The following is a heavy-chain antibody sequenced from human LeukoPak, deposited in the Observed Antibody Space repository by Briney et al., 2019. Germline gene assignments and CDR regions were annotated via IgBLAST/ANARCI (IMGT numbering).Heavy chain of an antibody. V-gene: IGHV3-30-3*01. D-gene: IGHD1-14*01. J-gene: IGHJ4*02. CDR3: ARDLSGKTPDY. CDR1: GFTFSDYA. CDR2: ISYDGSNK. Sequence: GGSLRLSCAASGFTFSDYAMYWVRQAPGKGLEWVAVISYDGSNKYYADSVKGRFTISRDNSKNTLYLQMNSLRAEDTAVYYCARDLSGKTPDYWGQGTLVTVSS.